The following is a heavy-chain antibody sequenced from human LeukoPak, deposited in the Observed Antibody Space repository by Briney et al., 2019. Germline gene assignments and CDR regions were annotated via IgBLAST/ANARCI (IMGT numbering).Heavy chain of an antibody. Sequence: GGSLRLSCAASGFILSSYGMHWVRQAPGKGLEWAAVISYDGSNKYYADSVKGRFTISRDNSKNTLYLQMNSLRAEDTAVYYCARPFDYGDYDSYYYGMDVWGQGTTVTVSS. J-gene: IGHJ6*02. D-gene: IGHD4-17*01. V-gene: IGHV3-30*19. CDR2: ISYDGSNK. CDR3: ARPFDYGDYDSYYYGMDV. CDR1: GFILSSYG.